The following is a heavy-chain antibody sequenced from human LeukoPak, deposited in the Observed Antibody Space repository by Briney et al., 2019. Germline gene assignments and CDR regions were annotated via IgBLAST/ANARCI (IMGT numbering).Heavy chain of an antibody. CDR2: INTDNGYT. Sequence: GASVKVSCTASGYTFTNYALHWVRQATGHRLEWMGWINTDNGYTIYSRNFQDRVTFISNTSATTAFMELSSLRSEDAAVYYCARDSGSGSNDYWGQGTLVTVSS. CDR1: GYTFTNYA. V-gene: IGHV1-3*04. J-gene: IGHJ4*02. CDR3: ARDSGSGSNDY. D-gene: IGHD1-26*01.